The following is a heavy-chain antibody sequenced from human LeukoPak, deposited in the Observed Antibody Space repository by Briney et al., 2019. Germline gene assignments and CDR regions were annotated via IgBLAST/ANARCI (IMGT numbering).Heavy chain of an antibody. V-gene: IGHV4-34*01. CDR2: INHSGNT. CDR1: GVSFSGYS. D-gene: IGHD4-23*01. Sequence: SETLSLTCAVYGVSFSGYSWSWIRQPPGKGLEWIGEINHSGNTNYNPSLKSRVTISVDTSKNQFSLKVSSVTAADTAVYYCARLRWFSNYYYYMDVWGKGTTVTVSS. J-gene: IGHJ6*03. CDR3: ARLRWFSNYYYYMDV.